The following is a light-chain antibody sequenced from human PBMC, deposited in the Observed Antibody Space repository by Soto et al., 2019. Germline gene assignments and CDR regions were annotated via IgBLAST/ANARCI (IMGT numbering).Light chain of an antibody. CDR3: QSYDRSLSVI. V-gene: IGLV1-40*01. CDR2: GNS. CDR1: SSNIGAGYD. J-gene: IGLJ2*01. Sequence: QSVLTQPPSVSGAPGQRVTISCTGSSSNIGAGYDVHWYQQLPGTAPKLLIYGNSNRPSGVPDRFSGAKSGTSASLAITGLQAEDEAGYYCQSYDRSLSVIFGGGTKLTVL.